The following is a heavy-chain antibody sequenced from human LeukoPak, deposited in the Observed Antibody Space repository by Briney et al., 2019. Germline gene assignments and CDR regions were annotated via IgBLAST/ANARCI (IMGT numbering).Heavy chain of an antibody. CDR2: IRYDGSNK. Sequence: GGTLRLSCAASGFTFSSHGMNWVRQAPGKGLEWVAFIRYDGSNKYYADSVKGRFTISRDNSKNTLYLQMNSLRAEDTTVYYCAKVAYYYGSGSYSDYFDYWGQGTLVTVSS. J-gene: IGHJ4*02. CDR3: AKVAYYYGSGSYSDYFDY. V-gene: IGHV3-30*02. D-gene: IGHD3-10*01. CDR1: GFTFSSHG.